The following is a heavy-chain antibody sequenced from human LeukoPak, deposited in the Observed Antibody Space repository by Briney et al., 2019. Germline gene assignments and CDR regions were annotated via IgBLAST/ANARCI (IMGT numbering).Heavy chain of an antibody. D-gene: IGHD1-26*01. CDR3: AREKMVGAPKLLDY. CDR1: GYTFTVYY. CDR2: INPNSGGT. V-gene: IGHV1-2*02. Sequence: ASVKVSCKASGYTFTVYYIHWVRQAPGQGPECMGWINPNSGGTNYAQKFQGRVTMTRETSISTVHMELSRLRSDDTAVYFCAREKMVGAPKLLDYWGQGTLVTVSS. J-gene: IGHJ4*02.